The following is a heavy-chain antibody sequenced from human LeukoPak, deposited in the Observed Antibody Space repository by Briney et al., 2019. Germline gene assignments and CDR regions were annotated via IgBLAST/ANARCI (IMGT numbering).Heavy chain of an antibody. J-gene: IGHJ4*02. CDR3: ARVKYGAYFDY. Sequence: GGSLRLSCAASGFTFSSYWMSWVRQAPGKGLEWVSVIYSGGSTYYADSVKGRFTISRDNSKNTLYLQMNSLRAEDTAVYYCARVKYGAYFDYWGQGTLVTVSS. V-gene: IGHV3-53*01. D-gene: IGHD2-2*01. CDR2: IYSGGST. CDR1: GFTFSSYW.